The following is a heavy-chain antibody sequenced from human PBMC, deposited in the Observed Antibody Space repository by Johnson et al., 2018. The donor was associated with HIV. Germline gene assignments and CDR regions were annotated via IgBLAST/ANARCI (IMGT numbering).Heavy chain of an antibody. CDR3: ARDRGYSSSSANAFDI. V-gene: IGHV3-30*03. D-gene: IGHD6-6*01. Sequence: QMLLVESGGGLIQPGGSLRLSCAASGFTFSSYWMHWVRQAPGKGLEWVAVISYDGSNKYYADSVKGRFTISRDNSKNTLFLQMNSLRAEDTAVYYCARDRGYSSSSANAFDIWGQGTMVTVSS. J-gene: IGHJ3*02. CDR2: ISYDGSNK. CDR1: GFTFSSYW.